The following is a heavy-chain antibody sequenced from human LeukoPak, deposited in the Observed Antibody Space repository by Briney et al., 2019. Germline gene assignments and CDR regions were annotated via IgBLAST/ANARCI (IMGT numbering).Heavy chain of an antibody. CDR3: ARDLAIFGVVSLGI. V-gene: IGHV3-23*01. J-gene: IGHJ4*02. Sequence: GTSLRLSCAASEFTFSRYSMNWVRQAPGKGLQWVSAISADGGSTYYADSVKGRFAISRDNAKNSLYLQMNSLRAEDTAVYYCARDLAIFGVVSLGIWGQGTLVTVSS. CDR1: EFTFSRYS. CDR2: ISADGGST. D-gene: IGHD3-3*02.